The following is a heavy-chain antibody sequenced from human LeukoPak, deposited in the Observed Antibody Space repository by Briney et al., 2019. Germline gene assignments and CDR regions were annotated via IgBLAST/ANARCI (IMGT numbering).Heavy chain of an antibody. CDR3: ARGASYYYYNMDV. D-gene: IGHD3-10*01. J-gene: IGHJ6*03. CDR1: GFTFSDFW. V-gene: IGHV3-7*03. CDR2: IKKDGSET. Sequence: GGSLRLSCAASGFTFSDFWMTWVRQAPGKGLEWVANIKKDGSETYYVDSVKGRFTISRDNSKRTLHLQMNSLRAEDTAVYYCARGASYYYYNMDVWGKGTTVTVSS.